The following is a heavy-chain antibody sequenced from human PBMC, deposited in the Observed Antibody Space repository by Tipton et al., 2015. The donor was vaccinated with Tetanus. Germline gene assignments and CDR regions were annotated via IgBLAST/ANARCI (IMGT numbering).Heavy chain of an antibody. Sequence: SLRLSCATSGLFFKNAWMNWVRQAPGKGLEWVGRIKSKSDGGITDYAARVKDRFSISRDDSKNTLFLQMNSLKTEDTAVYYCTTSGRVGSGYRVDYWGRGTLVTVSS. CDR3: TTSGRVGSGYRVDY. CDR1: GLFFKNAW. CDR2: IKSKSDGGIT. D-gene: IGHD3-9*01. J-gene: IGHJ4*02. V-gene: IGHV3-15*07.